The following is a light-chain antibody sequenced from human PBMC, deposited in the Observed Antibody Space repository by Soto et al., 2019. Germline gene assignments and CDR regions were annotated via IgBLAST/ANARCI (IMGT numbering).Light chain of an antibody. CDR2: GNS. CDR1: SSNIGAGYD. J-gene: IGLJ2*01. V-gene: IGLV1-40*01. Sequence: QSVLTQPPSVSGAPGQRGTISCTGSSSNIGAGYDVHWYQQLPGTAPKLLIYGNSNRPSGVPDRFSGSKSGTSASQAITGLQAEDEADYYCQSYDSGLSGSVFGGGTKLTVL. CDR3: QSYDSGLSGSV.